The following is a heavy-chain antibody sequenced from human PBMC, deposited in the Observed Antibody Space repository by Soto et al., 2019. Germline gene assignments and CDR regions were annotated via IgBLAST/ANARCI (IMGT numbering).Heavy chain of an antibody. CDR1: GGSISSGGYY. CDR2: IYYSGST. Sequence: QVQLQESGPGLVKPSQTLSLTCTVSGGSISSGGYYWSWIRQHPGKGLEWIGYIYYSGSTYYNPSPNARVTLSVDPSKNPFSLKLSSVTAADTAVYYCARKYQPPIYIWFDPWGQGTLVTVSS. J-gene: IGHJ5*02. CDR3: ARKYQPPIYIWFDP. D-gene: IGHD2-2*01. V-gene: IGHV4-31*03.